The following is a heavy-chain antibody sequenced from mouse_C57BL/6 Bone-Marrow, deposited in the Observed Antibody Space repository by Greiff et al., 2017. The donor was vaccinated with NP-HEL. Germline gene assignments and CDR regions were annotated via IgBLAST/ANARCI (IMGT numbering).Heavy chain of an antibody. CDR1: GYTFTSYG. D-gene: IGHD2-4*01. Sequence: QVQLKQSGAELARPGASVKLSCKASGYTFTSYGISWVKQRTGQGLEWIGEIYPRSGNTYYNEKFKGKATLTADKSSSTAYMELRSLTSEDSAVYFCARAPIYYDYTDYWGQGTTLTVSS. CDR2: IYPRSGNT. J-gene: IGHJ2*01. CDR3: ARAPIYYDYTDY. V-gene: IGHV1-81*01.